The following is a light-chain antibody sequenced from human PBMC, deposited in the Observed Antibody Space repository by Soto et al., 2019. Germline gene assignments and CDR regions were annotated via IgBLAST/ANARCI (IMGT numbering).Light chain of an antibody. CDR3: QQSYSTPQT. V-gene: IGKV1-39*01. CDR2: AAS. J-gene: IGKJ1*01. Sequence: DIQMTQSPSSLSASVGDRVTITCRASQSISSYLNRYQQQPGKAPKLLIYAASSLQSGVPSRFSGSGSGTDFTLTISSLQPEDFATYYCQQSYSTPQTFGQGTKVDIK. CDR1: QSISSY.